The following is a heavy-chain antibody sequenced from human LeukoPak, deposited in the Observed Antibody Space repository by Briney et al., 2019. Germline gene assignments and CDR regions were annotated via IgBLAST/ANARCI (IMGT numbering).Heavy chain of an antibody. CDR2: IEKDGSDI. D-gene: IGHD3-16*01. Sequence: PGGSLRLSCATSGFPFSAHWRSWVRQAPGKGLEWVANIEKDGSDIHYADSVRGRFTISRDNTQTSQWLQMNSLRVEDTAIYYCATNTDYRFDYWGQGILVTVSS. J-gene: IGHJ4*02. V-gene: IGHV3-7*01. CDR1: GFPFSAHW. CDR3: ATNTDYRFDY.